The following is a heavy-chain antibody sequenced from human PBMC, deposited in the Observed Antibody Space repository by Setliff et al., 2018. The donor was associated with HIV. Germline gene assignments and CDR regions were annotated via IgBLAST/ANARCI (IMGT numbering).Heavy chain of an antibody. CDR3: SRPYSGDYAFDM. D-gene: IGHD4-17*01. CDR2: INHSGST. CDR1: GGSFSGYY. J-gene: IGHJ3*02. Sequence: ASETLSLTCAVYGGSFSGYYWSWIRQPPGKGLEWIGEINHSGSTNYNPSLNSRVTISRDTSKNEISLKLTSVTAADTAIYYCSRPYSGDYAFDMWGQGTMVTVSS. V-gene: IGHV4-34*01.